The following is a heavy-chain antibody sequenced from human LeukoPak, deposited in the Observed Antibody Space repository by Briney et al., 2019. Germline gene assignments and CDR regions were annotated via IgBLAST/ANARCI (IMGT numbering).Heavy chain of an antibody. CDR3: ARDGPTESLRFLAHNWFDP. CDR2: IYYSGST. D-gene: IGHD3-3*01. J-gene: IGHJ5*02. CDR1: GGSISSSSYY. Sequence: SETLSLTCTVSGGSISSSSYYWGWIRQPPGKGLEWIGSIYYSGSTYYNPSLKSRVTISVDASKNQFSLKLSSVTAADTAVYYCARDGPTESLRFLAHNWFDPWGQGTLVTVSS. V-gene: IGHV4-39*07.